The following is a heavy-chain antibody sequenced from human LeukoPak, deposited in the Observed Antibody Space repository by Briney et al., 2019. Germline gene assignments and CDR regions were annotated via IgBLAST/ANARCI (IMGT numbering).Heavy chain of an antibody. J-gene: IGHJ4*02. CDR3: AKAPYSSSWYDNYFDC. V-gene: IGHV3-23*01. CDR2: ISGSGGST. D-gene: IGHD6-13*01. CDR1: GFTFSSYA. Sequence: GGSLRLSCAASGFTFSSYAMSWVRQAPGKGLEWVSAISGSGGSTYYADSVKGRFTISRDNSKNTLYLQMNSLRAEDTAVYYCAKAPYSSSWYDNYFDCWGQGTLVTVSS.